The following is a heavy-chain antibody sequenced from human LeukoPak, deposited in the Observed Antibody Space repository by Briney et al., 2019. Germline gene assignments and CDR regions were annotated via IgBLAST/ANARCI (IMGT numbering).Heavy chain of an antibody. D-gene: IGHD4-17*01. CDR2: ISAYNGNT. V-gene: IGHV1-18*01. J-gene: IGHJ4*02. CDR3: ARSGHDYGDSSARFDY. CDR1: GYTFTSYG. Sequence: ASVKVSCKASGYTFTSYGISWVRQAPGQGLEWMGWISAYNGNTNYAQKLQGRVIMTTDTSTSTAYMELRSLRSDDTAVYYCARSGHDYGDSSARFDYWGQGTLVTVSS.